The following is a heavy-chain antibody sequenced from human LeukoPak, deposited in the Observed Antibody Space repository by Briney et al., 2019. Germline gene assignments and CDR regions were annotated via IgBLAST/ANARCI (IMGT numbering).Heavy chain of an antibody. CDR3: ARDDDWNYEDY. D-gene: IGHD1-7*01. V-gene: IGHV3-7*01. CDR1: GFTFSSYW. Sequence: GGSLRLSCAASGFTFSSYWMSWVRQAPGKGLQWVANIKQDGSEKYYVDSVKGRFPISRDNAKKSLYLQMNSLRAEDTAVYYCARDDDWNYEDYWGQGTLVTVSS. CDR2: IKQDGSEK. J-gene: IGHJ4*02.